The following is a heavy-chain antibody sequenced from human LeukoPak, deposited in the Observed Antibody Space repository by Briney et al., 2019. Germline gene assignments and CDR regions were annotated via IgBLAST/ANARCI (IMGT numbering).Heavy chain of an antibody. D-gene: IGHD3/OR15-3a*01. CDR2: ISYDGSNK. Sequence: GGSLRLSCAASGFTCSSYGMHWVRQAPGKGLEWVAVISYDGSNKYYADSVKGRFTISRDNSKNTLYLQMNSLRAEDTAVYYCARDRDYYFDYWGQGTLVTVSS. V-gene: IGHV3-30*03. J-gene: IGHJ4*02. CDR1: GFTCSSYG. CDR3: ARDRDYYFDY.